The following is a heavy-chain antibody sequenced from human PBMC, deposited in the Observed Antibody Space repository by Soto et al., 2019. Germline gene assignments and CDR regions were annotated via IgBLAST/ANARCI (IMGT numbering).Heavy chain of an antibody. V-gene: IGHV2-5*02. J-gene: IGHJ3*01. CDR1: GFSLTTSGVG. D-gene: IGHD3-3*01. CDR2: IYWDDDT. CDR3: VRLWSGFFAPRHRDAFDL. Sequence: QITLKESGPPLVRPTQTLTLACSLSGFSLTTSGVGVGWIRQPPGKALEFLALIYWDDDTRYSPSLRTGLNITKDTSKTLVVLTITNVDPVATDTYYCVRLWSGFFAPRHRDAFDLWGQGTMVTASS.